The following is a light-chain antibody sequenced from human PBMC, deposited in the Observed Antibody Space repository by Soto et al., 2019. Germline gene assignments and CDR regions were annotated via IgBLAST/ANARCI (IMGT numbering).Light chain of an antibody. CDR3: QQYNSYSPLT. CDR1: QNIERW. J-gene: IGKJ4*01. V-gene: IGKV1-5*01. CDR2: DVS. Sequence: DIQMTQSPSTLSASVGDRVTITCRASQNIERWLAWYQQKPGKAPKLLLYDVSSLESGVPSRFSGSGSGTEFILTINGLQPDDFATYYCQQYNSYSPLTFGGGTKVDI.